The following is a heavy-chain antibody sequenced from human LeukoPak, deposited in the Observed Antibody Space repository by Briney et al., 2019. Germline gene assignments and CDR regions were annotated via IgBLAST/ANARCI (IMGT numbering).Heavy chain of an antibody. CDR1: GFNFISYR. V-gene: IGHV3-7*01. Sequence: GGSLRLSCAASGFNFISYRMSWVRQAPGKGLEWVANIKQDGSEKYYVDSVKGRFTISRDNAKNSLYLQMNSLRAEDTAVYYCARDLRLRGGVFDYWGQGTLVTVSS. CDR3: ARDLRLRGGVFDY. CDR2: IKQDGSEK. D-gene: IGHD3-10*01. J-gene: IGHJ4*02.